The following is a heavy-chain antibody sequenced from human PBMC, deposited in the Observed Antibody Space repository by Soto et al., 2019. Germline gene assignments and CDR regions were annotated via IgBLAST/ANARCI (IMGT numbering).Heavy chain of an antibody. CDR2: IWYDGSNE. V-gene: IGHV3-33*08. CDR1: GDSMSSSNW. CDR3: ARDGAVGYGMDV. J-gene: IGHJ6*02. Sequence: LSLTCTVSGDSMSSSNWWNWVRQAPGKGLEWVAVIWYDGSNEYYADSVKGRFTISRDNSKKTLYLQMNSLRAEDTAVYYCARDGAVGYGMDVWGQGTTVTVSS.